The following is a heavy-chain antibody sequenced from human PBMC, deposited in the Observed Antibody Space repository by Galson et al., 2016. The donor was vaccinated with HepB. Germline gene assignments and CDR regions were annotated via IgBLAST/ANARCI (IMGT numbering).Heavy chain of an antibody. Sequence: SVKVSCKASGYSFTSYGINWVRQAPGQGLEWMGWISCDSGNTKYAQKFQGRVTMTTDTSTNTVYMELRSLRSDDTGMYYCEREQWDQWLMLGGGTIDYWGQGTLVTVSS. V-gene: IGHV1-18*04. CDR3: EREQWDQWLMLGGGTIDY. J-gene: IGHJ4*02. CDR2: ISCDSGNT. D-gene: IGHD6-19*01. CDR1: GYSFTSYG.